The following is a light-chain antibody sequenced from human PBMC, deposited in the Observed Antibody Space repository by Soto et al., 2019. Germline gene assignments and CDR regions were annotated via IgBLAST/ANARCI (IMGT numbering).Light chain of an antibody. J-gene: IGKJ3*01. Sequence: DIQMTQSPSSLSASVGDRVTITCRASPRISTYLNWYQQKPGKAPKLLIYAASSLQTGVPSRFSGSGSGTDFTLTISSLQPEDFATYYCQQSYITPRTFGPGTKVDIK. CDR1: PRISTY. CDR2: AAS. CDR3: QQSYITPRT. V-gene: IGKV1-39*01.